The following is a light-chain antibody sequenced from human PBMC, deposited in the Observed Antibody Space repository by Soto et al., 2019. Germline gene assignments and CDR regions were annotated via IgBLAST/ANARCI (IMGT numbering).Light chain of an antibody. CDR2: GAS. CDR3: QQYGVSPPNT. CDR1: QTSGSNF. Sequence: EIVLTQSPGTLSLSPGERATLSCKTSQTSGSNFLAWYQHKPGQAPRLLIYGASTRATGIPDRFSGSGSGTDFTLTISGLEPEDFALYYCQQYGVSPPNTFGGGTKVDIK. V-gene: IGKV3-20*01. J-gene: IGKJ4*01.